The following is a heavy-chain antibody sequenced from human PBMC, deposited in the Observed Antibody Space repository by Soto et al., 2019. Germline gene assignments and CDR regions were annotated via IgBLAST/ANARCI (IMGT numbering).Heavy chain of an antibody. CDR1: GFTFSSYS. CDR2: ISSSSSYI. D-gene: IGHD6-13*01. J-gene: IGHJ5*02. V-gene: IGHV3-21*01. Sequence: EVQLVESGGGLVKPGGSLRLSCAASGFTFSSYSMNWVRQAPGKGLEWVSSISSSSSYIYYADSVKGRFTISRDNAKNSLYLQMNSLRAEDTAGYYCARQRFQASALAAAEPGAIAAGLWFDPWGQGTLVTVSS. CDR3: ARQRFQASALAAAEPGAIAAGLWFDP.